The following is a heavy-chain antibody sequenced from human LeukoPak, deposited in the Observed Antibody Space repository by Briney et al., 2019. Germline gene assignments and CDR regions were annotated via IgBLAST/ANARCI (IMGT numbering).Heavy chain of an antibody. CDR3: ARGEVPVGVVVVAATFDY. V-gene: IGHV4-34*01. J-gene: IGHJ4*02. Sequence: PSETLSLTCAVYGGSFSGYYWSWIRQPPGKGLEWIGEINHSGSTNYNPSLKSQVTISVDTSKNQFSLKLSSVTAADTAVYYCARGEVPVGVVVVAATFDYWGQGALVTVSS. CDR1: GGSFSGYY. CDR2: INHSGST. D-gene: IGHD2-15*01.